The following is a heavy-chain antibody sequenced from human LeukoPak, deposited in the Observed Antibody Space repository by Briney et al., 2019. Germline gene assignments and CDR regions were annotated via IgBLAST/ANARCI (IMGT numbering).Heavy chain of an antibody. CDR1: GGSFSGYY. J-gene: IGHJ6*03. CDR3: ARGRVWIQLWSVGSYYMDV. D-gene: IGHD5-18*01. V-gene: IGHV4-34*01. Sequence: SETLSLTCAVYGGSFSGYYWSWIRQPPGKGLGWIGEINHSGSTNYNPSLKSRVTISVDTSKNQFSLKLSSVTAADTAVYYCARGRVWIQLWSVGSYYMDVWGKGTTVTVSS. CDR2: INHSGST.